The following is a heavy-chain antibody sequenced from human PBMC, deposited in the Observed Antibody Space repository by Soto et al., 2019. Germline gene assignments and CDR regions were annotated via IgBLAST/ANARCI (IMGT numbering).Heavy chain of an antibody. CDR3: ARDDGITVLTS. D-gene: IGHD4-17*01. Sequence: QVQLVESGGGVVQPGRSLRLSCTASGFDFSSHGFHWVRQAPGKGLEWVSAIWHDGSRKYYADSVKGRFTVSRDDPKRTLYLQMNSLRAEDTAVYHCARDDGITVLTSWGQGTLVTVSS. J-gene: IGHJ5*02. V-gene: IGHV3-33*01. CDR2: IWHDGSRK. CDR1: GFDFSSHG.